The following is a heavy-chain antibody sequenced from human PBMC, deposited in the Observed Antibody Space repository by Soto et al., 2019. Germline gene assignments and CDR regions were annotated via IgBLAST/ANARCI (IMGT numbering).Heavy chain of an antibody. Sequence: GGSLRLSCAASGFTFDDYAMHWVRQAPGKGLEWVSGISWNSGSIGYADSVKGRFTISRDNAKNSLYLQMNSLRAEDTALYYCAKAGYDILTGYLGYYYYYYMDVWGKGTTVTVSS. J-gene: IGHJ6*03. V-gene: IGHV3-9*01. CDR2: ISWNSGSI. D-gene: IGHD3-9*01. CDR1: GFTFDDYA. CDR3: AKAGYDILTGYLGYYYYYYMDV.